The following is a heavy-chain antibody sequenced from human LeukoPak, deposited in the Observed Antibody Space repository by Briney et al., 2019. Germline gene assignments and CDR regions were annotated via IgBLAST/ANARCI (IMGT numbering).Heavy chain of an antibody. D-gene: IGHD6-19*01. CDR3: ARDLRDPPSIAVAGPFDY. CDR2: ISYDGSNK. Sequence: RRSRRLAWAAAGFTFSSYAMHCVRQAPGKWLEWVAVISYDGSNKYYADSVQGRFSISRDNSKNTLYLQMHSLRGQDTAVYYCARDLRDPPSIAVAGPFDYWRQGPLVSVSS. J-gene: IGHJ4*02. V-gene: IGHV3-30*07. CDR1: GFTFSSYA.